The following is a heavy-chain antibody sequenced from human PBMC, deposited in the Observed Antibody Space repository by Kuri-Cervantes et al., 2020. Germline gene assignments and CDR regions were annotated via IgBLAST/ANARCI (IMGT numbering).Heavy chain of an antibody. V-gene: IGHV4-59*12. CDR1: GGSI. CDR2: IYNSGST. CDR3: ASGEYSGYDY. D-gene: IGHD5-12*01. Sequence: SETLSLTCTVSGGSIWSWIRQPPGKGLEWIGYIYNSGSTNYNPSLKSRVTISVDTSKNQFSLKLSSVTAADTAVYYCASGEYSGYDYWGQGTLVTVSS. J-gene: IGHJ4*02.